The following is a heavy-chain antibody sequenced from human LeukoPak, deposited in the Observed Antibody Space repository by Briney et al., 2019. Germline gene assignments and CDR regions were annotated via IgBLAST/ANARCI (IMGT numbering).Heavy chain of an antibody. CDR1: GYTFTSYA. CDR3: ARGERITMFGVVMPFDP. D-gene: IGHD3-3*01. V-gene: IGHV1-3*01. J-gene: IGHJ5*02. Sequence: ASVKVSCKASGYTFTSYAMHWVRQAPGQRLEWMGWINAGNGNTKYSQKFQGRVTITRDTSASTAYMELRSLISDDTAVYYCARGERITMFGVVMPFDPWGQGTLVAVSS. CDR2: INAGNGNT.